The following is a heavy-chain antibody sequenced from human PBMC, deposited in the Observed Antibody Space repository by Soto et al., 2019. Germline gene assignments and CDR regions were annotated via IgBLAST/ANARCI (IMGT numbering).Heavy chain of an antibody. CDR3: GKDLTPGGLES. CDR2: LLWHGDRP. Sequence: EAQLVESGGGLVQPGGSLRLSCAFSGFSFDEHAMHWVRQAPGKGLEWVAGLLWHGDRPGYADSVKGRFTIPRDSAKDFLYLQMNSLRTEDTALYYCGKDLTPGGLESWGQGTLVTVSS. D-gene: IGHD2-15*01. V-gene: IGHV3-9*01. J-gene: IGHJ4*02. CDR1: GFSFDEHA.